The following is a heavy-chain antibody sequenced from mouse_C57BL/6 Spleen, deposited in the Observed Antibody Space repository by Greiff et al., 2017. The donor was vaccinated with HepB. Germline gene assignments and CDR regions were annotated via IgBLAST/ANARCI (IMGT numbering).Heavy chain of an antibody. J-gene: IGHJ3*01. CDR2: ISSGGDYI. Sequence: EVKLVESGEGLVKPGGSLKLSCAASGFTFSSYAMSWVRQTPEKRLEWVAYISSGGDYIYYADTVKGRFTIPRDNARNTLYLQLSSLKSEDTAMYYCTRESLYEGYYAYWSQGTLVTVSA. CDR1: GFTFSSYA. D-gene: IGHD2-3*01. V-gene: IGHV5-9-1*02. CDR3: TRESLYEGYYAY.